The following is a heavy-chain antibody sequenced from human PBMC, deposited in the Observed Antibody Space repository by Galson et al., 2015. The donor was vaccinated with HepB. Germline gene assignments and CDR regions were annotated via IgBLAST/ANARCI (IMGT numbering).Heavy chain of an antibody. Sequence: SVKVSCKASGYTFTSYGISWVRQAPRQGLGWMGWISAYNGNTNYAQKLQGRVTMTTDTSTSTPFMELRSLRSDDTSVYYCARDGSSPTIWDYWGQGTLVTVSS. CDR2: ISAYNGNT. CDR1: GYTFTSYG. J-gene: IGHJ4*02. D-gene: IGHD2-15*01. CDR3: ARDGSSPTIWDY. V-gene: IGHV1-18*04.